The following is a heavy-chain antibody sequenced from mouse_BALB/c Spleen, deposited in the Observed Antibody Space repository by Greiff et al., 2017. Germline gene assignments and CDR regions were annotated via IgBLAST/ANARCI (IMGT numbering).Heavy chain of an antibody. CDR2: ISYSGST. Sequence: VQLQQSGPGLVKPSQSLSLTCTVTGYSITSDYAWNWIRQFPGNKLEWMGYISYSGSTSYNPSLKSRISITRDTSKNQFFLQLNSVTTEDTATYYCAREGILRRFAYWGQGTLVTVSA. CDR3: AREGILRRFAY. CDR1: GYSITSDYA. V-gene: IGHV3-2*02. D-gene: IGHD2-4*01. J-gene: IGHJ3*01.